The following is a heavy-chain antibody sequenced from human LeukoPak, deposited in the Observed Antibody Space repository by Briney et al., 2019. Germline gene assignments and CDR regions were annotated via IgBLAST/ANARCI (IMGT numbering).Heavy chain of an antibody. Sequence: GGSLRLSCAASGFGFGQYEMNWVRQAPGKGLEWIAYISVRAGTIYYGDSVKGRFTISRDNAKDSVDLQMNSLRADDTALYLCTKGNWGSPFDNWGRGTLVKVSS. V-gene: IGHV3-48*03. J-gene: IGHJ4*02. D-gene: IGHD7-27*01. CDR2: ISVRAGTI. CDR3: TKGNWGSPFDN. CDR1: GFGFGQYE.